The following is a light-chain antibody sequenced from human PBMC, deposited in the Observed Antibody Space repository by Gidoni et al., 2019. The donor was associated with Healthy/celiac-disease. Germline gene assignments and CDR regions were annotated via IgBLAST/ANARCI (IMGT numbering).Light chain of an antibody. CDR2: GAS. CDR1: QSVSSN. V-gene: IGKV3-15*01. Sequence: EIVMTQSPATLSVSPGERATLSCRASQSVSSNLAWYQQKPCQAPRLLIYGASTRATGIPARLRGSGSGTEFTLTISSLQSEDFSVYYCQQYNNWPLLLTFGGGTKVEIK. CDR3: QQYNNWPLLLT. J-gene: IGKJ4*01.